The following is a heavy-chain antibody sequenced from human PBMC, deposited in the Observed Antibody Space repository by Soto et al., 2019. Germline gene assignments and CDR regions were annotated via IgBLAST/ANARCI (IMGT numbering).Heavy chain of an antibody. J-gene: IGHJ4*02. V-gene: IGHV4-59*01. CDR3: ASTYYDFWSGYPFDY. CDR2: IYYSGST. Sequence: PSETLSLTCPVSGGSSSSYYWSWIRQPPGKGLEWIGYIYYSGSTNYNPSLKSRVTISVDTSKNQFSLKLSSVTAADTAVYYCASTYYDFWSGYPFDYWGQGTLVTVSS. D-gene: IGHD3-3*01. CDR1: GGSSSSYY.